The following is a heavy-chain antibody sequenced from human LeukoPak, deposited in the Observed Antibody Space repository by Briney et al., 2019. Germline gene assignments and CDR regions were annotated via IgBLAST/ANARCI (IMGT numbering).Heavy chain of an antibody. D-gene: IGHD6-13*01. J-gene: IGHJ3*02. V-gene: IGHV1-69*05. Sequence: GASVKVSCKASGGTFSSYAISWVRQAPGQGLEWMGGIIPIFGTANYAQKFQGRVTITTDESTSTAYMELSSLRSEDTAMYYCARVGYGGGAFDIWGQGTMVTVSS. CDR3: ARVGYGGGAFDI. CDR2: IIPIFGTA. CDR1: GGTFSSYA.